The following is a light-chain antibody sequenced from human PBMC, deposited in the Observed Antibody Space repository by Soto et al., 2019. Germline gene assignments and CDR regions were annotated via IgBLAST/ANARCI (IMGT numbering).Light chain of an antibody. CDR2: TNN. V-gene: IGLV1-44*01. J-gene: IGLJ3*02. CDR1: SSNIGGNT. Sequence: QSVLTQPPSASGTPGQRVTISCSGSSSNIGGNTVNWYQQLPGTAPKLLIYTNNQRPSGVPDRFSGSKSGTSASLAISGLQSEDEADYYCGAWDDSLNGPVFGGGTKVTVL. CDR3: GAWDDSLNGPV.